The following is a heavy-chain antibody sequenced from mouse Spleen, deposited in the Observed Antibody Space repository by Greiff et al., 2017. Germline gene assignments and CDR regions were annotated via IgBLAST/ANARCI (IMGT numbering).Heavy chain of an antibody. CDR3: ARGLQWFAY. V-gene: IGHV5-16*01. J-gene: IGHJ3*01. CDR1: GFTFSDYY. Sequence: EVKLVESEGGLVQPGSSMKLSCTASGFTFSDYYMAWVRQVPEKGLEWVANINYDGSSTYYLDSLKSRFIISRDNAKNILYLQMSSLKSEDTATYYCARGLQWFAYWGQGTLVTVSA. CDR2: INYDGSST.